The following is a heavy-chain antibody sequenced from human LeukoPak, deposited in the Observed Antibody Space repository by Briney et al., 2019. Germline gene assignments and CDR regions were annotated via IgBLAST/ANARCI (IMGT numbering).Heavy chain of an antibody. D-gene: IGHD6-13*01. CDR3: ARASYVFGSWTL. J-gene: IGHJ3*01. Sequence: PGGSLRLSCAASGFTFSSYSMNWVRQAPGKGLEWVSSISSSSSYIYYADSVKGRFTISRDNAKNSLYLQMNSLRAEDTAVYYCARASYVFGSWTLWGQGTMVTVSS. CDR2: ISSSSSYI. CDR1: GFTFSSYS. V-gene: IGHV3-21*01.